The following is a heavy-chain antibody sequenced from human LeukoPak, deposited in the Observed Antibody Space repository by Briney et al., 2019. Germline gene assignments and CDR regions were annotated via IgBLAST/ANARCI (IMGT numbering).Heavy chain of an antibody. CDR3: ARTPWEMATISTYYFDY. V-gene: IGHV3-23*01. J-gene: IGHJ4*02. D-gene: IGHD5-24*01. Sequence: GGSLRLSCAASGFTFSSYAMSWVRQAPGKGLEWVSAISGSGGSTYYADSVKGRFTISRDNSKNTLYLQMNSLRAEDTAVYYCARTPWEMATISTYYFDYWGQGTLVTVSS. CDR1: GFTFSSYA. CDR2: ISGSGGST.